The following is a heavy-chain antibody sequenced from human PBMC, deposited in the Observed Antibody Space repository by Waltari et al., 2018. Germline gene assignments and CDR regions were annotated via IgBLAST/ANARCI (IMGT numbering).Heavy chain of an antibody. CDR3: ARDTYGDYRFDY. Sequence: QVQLVESGGGVVQPGRSLRLSRAASGFTFSSYAMHWVRQAPGKGLEWVAVISYDGSNKYYADSVKGRFTISRDNSKNTLYLQMNSLRAEDTAVYYCARDTYGDYRFDYWGQGTLVTVSS. J-gene: IGHJ4*02. D-gene: IGHD4-17*01. CDR1: GFTFSSYA. V-gene: IGHV3-30-3*01. CDR2: ISYDGSNK.